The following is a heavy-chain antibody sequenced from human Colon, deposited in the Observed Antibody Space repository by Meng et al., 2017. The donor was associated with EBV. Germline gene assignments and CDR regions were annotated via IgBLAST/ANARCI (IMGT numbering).Heavy chain of an antibody. D-gene: IGHD2-8*02. J-gene: IGHJ4*02. V-gene: IGHV4-34*12. Sequence: LPPWGAGLLNPSTPRSPPLPVKGGSLRGAYWNWIRQPPGKGLEWIGEIIHGGSPSYNPSLKSLVTISIDPSKNQLSLMLSSVTAADTAVYYCARRPTGIDYWGQGTLVTVSS. CDR3: ARRPTGIDY. CDR1: GGSLRGAY. CDR2: IIHGGSP.